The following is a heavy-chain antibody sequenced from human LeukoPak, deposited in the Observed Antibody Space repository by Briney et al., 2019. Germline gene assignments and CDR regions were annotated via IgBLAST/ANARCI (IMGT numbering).Heavy chain of an antibody. Sequence: GGSLRLSCTASGFTFGDYAMSWFRQAPGKGLEWVGFIRSKAYGGTTEYAASVKGRFTISRDDSKAIAYLQMNSLKTEDTAVYHCTRDRGAYNLYDYWGQGTLVTVSS. J-gene: IGHJ4*02. CDR3: TRDRGAYNLYDY. D-gene: IGHD1-1*01. CDR1: GFTFGDYA. CDR2: IRSKAYGGTT. V-gene: IGHV3-49*03.